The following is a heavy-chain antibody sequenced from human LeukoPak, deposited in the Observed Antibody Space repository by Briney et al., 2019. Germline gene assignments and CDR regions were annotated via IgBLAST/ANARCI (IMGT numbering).Heavy chain of an antibody. D-gene: IGHD1-1*01. CDR1: GFSFGDSD. CDR3: AKDPNWEGGY. J-gene: IGHJ4*02. V-gene: IGHV3-23*01. CDR2: INYLGHFT. Sequence: PGGSLRLSRAASGFSFGDSDMNWFRQAPGEGPQWVANINYLGHFTSYADSVKGRFTIARDNSKNMLFLQMDGLRVEDTALYYCAKDPNWEGGYWGQGILVTVSS.